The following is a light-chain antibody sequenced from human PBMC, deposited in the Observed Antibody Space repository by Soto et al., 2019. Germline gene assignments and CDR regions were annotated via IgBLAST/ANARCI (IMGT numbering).Light chain of an antibody. CDR1: QSVGSSY. V-gene: IGKV3-20*01. CDR3: QQYGSSLFT. Sequence: EIVLTQSPGTLSLSPGERASLFCRASQSVGSSYLAWYQQKPGQAPRLLIYGASSRATGIPDRFSGSGSGTDFTLTISRLEPEDFAVYYCQQYGSSLFTFGGGTKVDIK. CDR2: GAS. J-gene: IGKJ4*01.